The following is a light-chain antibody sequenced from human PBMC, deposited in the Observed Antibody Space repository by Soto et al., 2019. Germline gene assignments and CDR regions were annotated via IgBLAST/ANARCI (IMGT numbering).Light chain of an antibody. CDR1: QSVSSSY. J-gene: IGKJ1*01. V-gene: IGKV3-20*01. Sequence: EFVLTQSPGTLSLSPGERATLSCRASQSVSSSYLAWYQQKPGQAPRLLIYGASSRATGIPDRFSGSGSGTDFTLTISRLEPEDFAVYYCQQYGSSPMWKFGQGTKVDIK. CDR3: QQYGSSPMWK. CDR2: GAS.